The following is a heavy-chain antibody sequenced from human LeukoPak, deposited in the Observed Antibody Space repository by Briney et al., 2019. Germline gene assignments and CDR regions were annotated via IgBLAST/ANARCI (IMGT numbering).Heavy chain of an antibody. CDR2: ITSSGNTT. CDR3: AGDYYYFDY. D-gene: IGHD4-17*01. V-gene: IGHV3-23*01. J-gene: IGHJ4*02. Sequence: PGGSLRLSCAASGFIFEFYAMSWVRQAPGKGLEWVAGITSSGNTTYYADPVKGRFTISRDNSKNTLCLQMSSLRAEDTAVYYCAGDYYYFDYWGQGTLVTVSS. CDR1: GFIFEFYA.